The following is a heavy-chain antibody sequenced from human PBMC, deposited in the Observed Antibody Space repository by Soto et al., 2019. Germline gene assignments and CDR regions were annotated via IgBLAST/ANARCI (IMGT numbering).Heavy chain of an antibody. J-gene: IGHJ3*02. CDR2: ISAYNGNT. CDR3: ARDLGSSSPEDAFDI. V-gene: IGHV1-18*01. D-gene: IGHD6-13*01. Sequence: ASVKVSCKASGYTFTSYGISWVRQAPGQGLERMGWISAYNGNTNYAQKLQGRVTRTTDTSTSTAYMELRSLRSDDTAVYYSARDLGSSSPEDAFDIWSQGTTVTVSS. CDR1: GYTFTSYG.